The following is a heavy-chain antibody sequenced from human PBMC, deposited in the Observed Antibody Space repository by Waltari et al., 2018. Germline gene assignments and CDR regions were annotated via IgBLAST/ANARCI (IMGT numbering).Heavy chain of an antibody. CDR3: ARGFWGSSRTRQRRYFDY. V-gene: IGHV4-39*01. D-gene: IGHD3-16*01. Sequence: QLQLQESGPGLVKPSETLSLTCTVSGGSISSSSYYWGWIRQPPGKGLEWIGSIYYSGSTYYNPSLKSRVTISVDTSKNQFSLKLSSVTAADTAVYYCARGFWGSSRTRQRRYFDYWGQGTLVTVSS. CDR2: IYYSGST. CDR1: GGSISSSSYY. J-gene: IGHJ4*02.